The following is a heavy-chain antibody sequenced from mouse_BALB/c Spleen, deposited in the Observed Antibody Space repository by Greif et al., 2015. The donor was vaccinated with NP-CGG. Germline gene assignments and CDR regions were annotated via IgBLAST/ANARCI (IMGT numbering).Heavy chain of an antibody. Sequence: EVHLVESGGGLVQPGGSLKLSCAASGFTFSSYGMSWVRQTPDKRLELVATINSNGGSTYYPDSVKGRFTISRDNAKNTLYLQMSSLKSEDTAMYYCARGDDGYSWFAYWGQGTLVTVSA. CDR2: INSNGGST. V-gene: IGHV5-6-3*01. CDR3: ARGDDGYSWFAY. CDR1: GFTFSSYG. J-gene: IGHJ3*01. D-gene: IGHD2-3*01.